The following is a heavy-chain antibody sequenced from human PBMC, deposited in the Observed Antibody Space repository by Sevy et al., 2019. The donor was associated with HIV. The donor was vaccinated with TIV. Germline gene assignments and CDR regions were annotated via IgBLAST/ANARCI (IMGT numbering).Heavy chain of an antibody. CDR3: ARGGVATIINDAFDI. CDR1: GFTFSSYA. Sequence: GGSLRLSCAASGFTFSSYAMHWVRQVPGKGLECVSAISSNGGSTYYADSVKGRFTISRDNSKNTLYLQMGSLRAEDMAVYYCARGGVATIINDAFDIWGQGKMVTVSS. V-gene: IGHV3-64*02. J-gene: IGHJ3*02. CDR2: ISSNGGST. D-gene: IGHD5-12*01.